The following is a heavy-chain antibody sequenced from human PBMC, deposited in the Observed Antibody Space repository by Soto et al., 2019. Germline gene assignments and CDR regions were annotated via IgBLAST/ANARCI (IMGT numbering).Heavy chain of an antibody. V-gene: IGHV4-30-4*01. CDR1: GDPISSGDYY. D-gene: IGHD2-8*01. CDR3: ARAPYRGTNSRGALDM. J-gene: IGHJ3*02. Sequence: QVQLQESGPGLVKPSQTLSLTCTVSGDPISSGDYYWSWIRQPSGKGLEWIGYIYYSGTTYYSPSLKSRVTMSVDTSKNQFSLKLSSVTAADTAVYYCARAPYRGTNSRGALDMWGQGTMVTVSS. CDR2: IYYSGTT.